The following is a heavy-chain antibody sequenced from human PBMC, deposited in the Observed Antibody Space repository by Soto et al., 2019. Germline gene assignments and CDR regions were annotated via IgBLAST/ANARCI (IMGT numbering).Heavy chain of an antibody. CDR2: ISSSSSYI. J-gene: IGHJ6*02. V-gene: IGHV3-21*01. D-gene: IGHD3-3*01. Sequence: GGSLRLSCAASGFTFSSYCINWVRQAPGKGLEWVSSISSSSSYIYYADSVKGRFTISRDNAKNSLYLQMNSLRAEDTAVYYCARDNDFWSGYSPCGMDVWGQGTTVTVSS. CDR1: GFTFSSYC. CDR3: ARDNDFWSGYSPCGMDV.